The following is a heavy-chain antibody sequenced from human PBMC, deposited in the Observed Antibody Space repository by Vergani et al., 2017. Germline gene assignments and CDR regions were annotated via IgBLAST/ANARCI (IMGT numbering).Heavy chain of an antibody. D-gene: IGHD3-10*01. Sequence: QVQLVQSGAEVKKPGSSVKVSCKASGGTFSSYAISWVRQAPGQGLEWMGRIIPIFGTANYAQKFQGRVTITADESTSTAYMELSSLRSEDTAVYYCTSISRPMVRGVNYFDYWGQGTLVTVSS. CDR1: GGTFSSYA. CDR3: TSISRPMVRGVNYFDY. J-gene: IGHJ4*02. V-gene: IGHV1-69*13. CDR2: IIPIFGTA.